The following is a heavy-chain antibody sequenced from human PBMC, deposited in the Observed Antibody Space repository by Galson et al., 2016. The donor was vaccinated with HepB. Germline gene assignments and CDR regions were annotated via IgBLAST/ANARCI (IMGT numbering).Heavy chain of an antibody. J-gene: IGHJ4*02. CDR3: ARHPDYYDNSGYLDY. V-gene: IGHV3-23*01. CDR1: TFTFSSFA. Sequence: SLRLSCAASTFTFSSFAMSWVRQAPGKGLEWVSSIGHSGGYIYYADSVKGRFTISRDNSNNTLYLQTNSLRAEDTAVYYCARHPDYYDNSGYLDYWGQGTLVTVSS. CDR2: IGHSGGYI. D-gene: IGHD3-22*01.